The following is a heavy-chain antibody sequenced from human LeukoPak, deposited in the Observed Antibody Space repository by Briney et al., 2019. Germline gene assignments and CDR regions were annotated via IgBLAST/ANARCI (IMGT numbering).Heavy chain of an antibody. Sequence: GSLSLSCAVSGITLSNYGMSWVRQAPGRGLEWVAGISGSGGGTRYADSVKGRFTISRDNPKNTLYLQMTTLSAEYTAVYFWAKRGVVIRVILVGFHKEAYYFESCGQGALVTVSS. J-gene: IGHJ4*02. CDR3: AKRGVVIRVILVGFHKEAYYFES. CDR2: ISGSGGGT. D-gene: IGHD3/OR15-3a*01. CDR1: GITLSNYG. V-gene: IGHV3-23*01.